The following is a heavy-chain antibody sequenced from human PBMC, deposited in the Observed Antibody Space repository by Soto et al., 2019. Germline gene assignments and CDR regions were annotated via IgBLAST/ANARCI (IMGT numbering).Heavy chain of an antibody. CDR3: ARGGYYDRWTGHRRGSSFDP. D-gene: IGHD3-3*01. CDR2: LIPVFGTA. CDR1: GGTFSSYA. V-gene: IGHV1-69*01. Sequence: QVQLVQSGAEVKKPGSSVKVSCKASGGTFSSYAISWERQAPGQGREWMGGLIPVFGTANYAQKFQGRVTITAAESTSTAYMELSSLRSEETAVYYCARGGYYDRWTGHRRGSSFDPWGQGTLVTVSS. J-gene: IGHJ5*02.